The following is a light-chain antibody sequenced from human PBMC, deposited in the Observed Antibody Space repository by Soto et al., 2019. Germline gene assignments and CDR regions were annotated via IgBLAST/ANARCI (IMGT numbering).Light chain of an antibody. Sequence: EIVMTQSPATLSVSPGERVTLSCRASQSVSSNLAWYQQKRGQAPRLLMFGAFTRATSIPARFSGSGSGTEFTLTISSLQSEDFAVYYCQQYNRWPYTFGQGTKLEI. CDR3: QQYNRWPYT. CDR2: GAF. J-gene: IGKJ2*01. V-gene: IGKV3-15*01. CDR1: QSVSSN.